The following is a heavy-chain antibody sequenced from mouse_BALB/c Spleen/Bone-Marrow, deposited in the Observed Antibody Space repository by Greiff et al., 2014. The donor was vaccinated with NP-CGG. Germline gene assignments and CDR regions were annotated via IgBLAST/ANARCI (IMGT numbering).Heavy chain of an antibody. CDR2: INPYNSGT. CDR1: GYSFTGYY. V-gene: IGHV1S30*01. D-gene: IGHD2-10*02. J-gene: IGHJ3*01. Sequence: EVKLVESGPELVKPGPSVKISCKASGYSFTGYYMHWVKQSHGKSLEWIGEINPYNSGTSYNQKFKGKATLTVDTSSSTAFMELHSLTSEDSLVYYCARQLYGNYAYWGQGTLVTVSA. CDR3: ARQLYGNYAY.